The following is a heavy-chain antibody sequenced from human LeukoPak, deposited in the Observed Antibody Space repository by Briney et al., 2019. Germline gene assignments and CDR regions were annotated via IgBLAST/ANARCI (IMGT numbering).Heavy chain of an antibody. Sequence: ASVKVSCKASGYTFTSYGISWVRQAPGQGLEWMGWIRPYNGNTNYAQKLQGRVTMTTDTSTSTAYMELRSLRSDDTAVYYCARDEVATVVKSLYGMDVWGQGTTVTVSS. CDR2: IRPYNGNT. D-gene: IGHD4-23*01. J-gene: IGHJ6*02. V-gene: IGHV1-18*01. CDR3: ARDEVATVVKSLYGMDV. CDR1: GYTFTSYG.